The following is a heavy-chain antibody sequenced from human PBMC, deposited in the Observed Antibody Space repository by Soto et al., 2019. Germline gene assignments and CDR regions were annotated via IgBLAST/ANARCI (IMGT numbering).Heavy chain of an antibody. D-gene: IGHD3-10*01. V-gene: IGHV4-4*02. CDR1: GGSISSSNW. Sequence: QVQLQESGPGLVKPSGTLSLTCAVSGGSISSSNWWSWVRQPPGKGLEWIGEIYHSGSTNYNPSLQSRVTISVDKSKNQFSLKLSSVTAADTAVYYCARVGGSGSLGYGMDVWGQGTTVTVSS. CDR2: IYHSGST. J-gene: IGHJ6*02. CDR3: ARVGGSGSLGYGMDV.